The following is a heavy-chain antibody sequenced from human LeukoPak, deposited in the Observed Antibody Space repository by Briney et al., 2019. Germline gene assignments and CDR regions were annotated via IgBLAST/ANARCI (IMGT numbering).Heavy chain of an antibody. V-gene: IGHV1-2*02. CDR1: GYTFTGYY. D-gene: IGHD1-26*01. Sequence: ASVKVSCKASGYTFTGYYMHWVRQAPGQGLEWMGWINPNSGGTNYAQKFQGRVTMTRDTSISTAYMELSRLRSDDTAVYYCARDLMWATQLSGKGLGYWGQGTLVTVSS. CDR3: ARDLMWATQLSGKGLGY. J-gene: IGHJ4*02. CDR2: INPNSGGT.